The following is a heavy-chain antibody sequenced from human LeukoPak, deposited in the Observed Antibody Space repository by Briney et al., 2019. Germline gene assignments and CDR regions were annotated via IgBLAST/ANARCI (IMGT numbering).Heavy chain of an antibody. CDR1: GGTFSSYA. CDR3: AREQDTMVRGVIMRYFDY. V-gene: IGHV1-69*05. Sequence: GSSVKVSCKASGGTFSSYAISWVRQAPGQGLEWMGGIIPIFGTANYAQKFQGRVTITTDESTRTAYMELSSLRSEDTAVYYCAREQDTMVRGVIMRYFDYWGQGTLVTVSS. J-gene: IGHJ4*02. CDR2: IIPIFGTA. D-gene: IGHD3-10*01.